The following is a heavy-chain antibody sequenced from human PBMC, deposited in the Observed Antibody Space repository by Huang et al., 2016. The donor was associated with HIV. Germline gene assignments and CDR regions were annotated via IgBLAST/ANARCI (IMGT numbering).Heavy chain of an antibody. J-gene: IGHJ3*02. CDR2: STRSTGSQ. Sequence: EVQLMESGGGLVQPGGSLRRSCAALGFPFSTYNMNWVRQAPGKGLEWVSYSTRSTGSQYYAYSVKGRFTISRDNAKNSLYLQMNSLRAEDTAVYYCARFGSYYYGSGSYLDAFDIWGQGTMVTVSS. CDR3: ARFGSYYYGSGSYLDAFDI. V-gene: IGHV3-48*01. D-gene: IGHD3-10*01. CDR1: GFPFSTYN.